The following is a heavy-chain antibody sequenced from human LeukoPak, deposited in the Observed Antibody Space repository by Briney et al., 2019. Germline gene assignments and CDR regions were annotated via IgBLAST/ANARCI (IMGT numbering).Heavy chain of an antibody. J-gene: IGHJ4*02. D-gene: IGHD1-26*01. V-gene: IGHV3-21*01. CDR3: ARAPMVGATTLDY. CDR1: GFTFSSYS. Sequence: GGSLILSCAASGFTFSSYSMNWVRQAPGKGLEWVSSISSSSSYIYYADSVKGRFTISRDNAKNSLYLQMNSLRAEDTAVYYCARAPMVGATTLDYWGQGTLVTVSS. CDR2: ISSSSSYI.